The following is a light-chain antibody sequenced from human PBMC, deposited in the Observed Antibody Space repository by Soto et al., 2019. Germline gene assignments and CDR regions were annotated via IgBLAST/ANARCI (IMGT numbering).Light chain of an antibody. CDR2: EVT. CDR3: TSYTTTSTLVV. CDR1: IRDVGGFDY. J-gene: IGLJ2*01. Sequence: QSALTQPASVSASPGQSITISCTGTIRDVGGFDYVSWYQHHPGKAPKLIIYEVTNRPSGISYRFSGSKSGNTASLTISGLQAEDEADYYCTSYTTTSTLVVFGGGTKVTVL. V-gene: IGLV2-14*01.